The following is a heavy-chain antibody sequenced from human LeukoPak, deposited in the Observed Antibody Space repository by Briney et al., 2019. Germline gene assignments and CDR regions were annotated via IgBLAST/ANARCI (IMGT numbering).Heavy chain of an antibody. CDR3: TVPGSSGWSY. CDR1: GFTFSGSA. Sequence: PGGSLRLSCAASGFTFSGSAMHWVRQASGKGLERVGRIRSKANSYATAYAASVKGRFTISRDDSKNTAYLQMNSLKTEDTAVYYCTVPGSSGWSYWGQGTLVTVSS. CDR2: IRSKANSYAT. D-gene: IGHD6-19*01. V-gene: IGHV3-73*01. J-gene: IGHJ4*02.